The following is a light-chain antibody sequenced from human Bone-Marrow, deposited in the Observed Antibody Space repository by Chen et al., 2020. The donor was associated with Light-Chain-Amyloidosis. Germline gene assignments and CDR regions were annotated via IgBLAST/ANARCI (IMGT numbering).Light chain of an antibody. CDR3: CSYAGSSTLV. CDR2: DVS. CDR1: SSDVGAYNF. Sequence: QSALTQPASVSGSPGQSITISCTGTSSDVGAYNFVSWYQQHPGKAPKLMIYDVSNRPSGVSTRFSGSKSGNTASLTISGLQAEDEADYYCCSYAGSSTLVFGGGTKLTVL. V-gene: IGLV2-23*02. J-gene: IGLJ2*01.